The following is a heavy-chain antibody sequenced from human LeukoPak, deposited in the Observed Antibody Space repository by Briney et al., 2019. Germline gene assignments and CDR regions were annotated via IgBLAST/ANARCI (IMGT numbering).Heavy chain of an antibody. CDR2: TNGGSR. CDR1: GFTLSNYA. J-gene: IGHJ4*02. V-gene: IGHV3-64D*08. CDR3: ARGAYQLLRGYSYGHFDY. D-gene: IGHD5-18*01. Sequence: GGSLRLSCSASGFTLSNYAMHWVRQAPGKGLEYVSTNGGSRYYADSVKGRFTISRDNSKNTLYLQMSSLRAEDTAVYYCARGAYQLLRGYSYGHFDYWGQGTLVTVSS.